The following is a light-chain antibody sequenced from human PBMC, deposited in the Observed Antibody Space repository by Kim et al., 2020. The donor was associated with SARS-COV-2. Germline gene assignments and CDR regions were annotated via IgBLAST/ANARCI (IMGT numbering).Light chain of an antibody. J-gene: IGKJ4*01. CDR1: QSVSTN. CDR3: QQYNKWFVLS. V-gene: IGKV3-15*01. Sequence: EIVMTQSPATLSVSPGERATLSCRASQSVSTNVAWYQQKPGQAPRLLIYDAYNRATSIPARFSGSGSGTEFTLTISSLQSEDFAVYHCQQYNKWFVLSFGGGNKLE. CDR2: DAY.